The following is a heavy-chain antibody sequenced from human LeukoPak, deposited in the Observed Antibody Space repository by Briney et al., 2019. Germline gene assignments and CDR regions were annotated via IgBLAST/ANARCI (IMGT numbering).Heavy chain of an antibody. V-gene: IGHV3-7*01. CDR3: ASSSRNNPRYFDY. CDR2: IKEDGSER. J-gene: IGHJ4*02. Sequence: SGGSLRLSCEGSAFIFSGHWMNWVRQTPGKGLEWVASIKEDGSERQYVDSVKGRFTISRDNAKNSLYLQMNSLRAEDTAVYYCASSSRNNPRYFDYWGQGTLVTVSS. D-gene: IGHD2/OR15-2a*01. CDR1: AFIFSGHW.